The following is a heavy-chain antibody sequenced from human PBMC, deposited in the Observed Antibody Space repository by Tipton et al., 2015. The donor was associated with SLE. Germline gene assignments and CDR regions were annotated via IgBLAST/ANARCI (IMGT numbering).Heavy chain of an antibody. Sequence: SLRLSCAASGFTFRNYWMHWVRRGPGKGLEWISYINSDGSVTKYADSVKGRFTISRDNSKNTLFLQMNSLRAEDTAVYYCAKALTTKGHWFDPWGQGTLVTVSS. CDR1: GFTFRNYW. V-gene: IGHV3-74*01. CDR2: INSDGSVT. CDR3: AKALTTKGHWFDP. D-gene: IGHD4-11*01. J-gene: IGHJ5*02.